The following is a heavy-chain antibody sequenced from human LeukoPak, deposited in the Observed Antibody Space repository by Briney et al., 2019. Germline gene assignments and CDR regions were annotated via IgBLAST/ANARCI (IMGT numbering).Heavy chain of an antibody. CDR3: AKPYCSGGSCDKPFDY. CDR1: GFTFSNYG. J-gene: IGHJ4*02. CDR2: IWYDGGNK. Sequence: GGSLRLSCAASGFTFSNYGMHWVRQAPDKGLEWVAVIWYDGGNKYYADSVKGRFTISRDNSKDTLYLQMNSLRAEDTAVYYCAKPYCSGGSCDKPFDYWGQGTLVTVSS. V-gene: IGHV3-33*06. D-gene: IGHD2-15*01.